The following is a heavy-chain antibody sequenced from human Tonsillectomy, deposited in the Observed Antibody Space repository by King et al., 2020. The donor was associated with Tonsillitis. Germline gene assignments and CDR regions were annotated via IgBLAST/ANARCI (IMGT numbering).Heavy chain of an antibody. CDR3: PRRDYDFWSGPTEDYYYYYMDV. Sequence: VQLQESGPGLVKPSETLSLTCTVSGGSISSYYWSWIRQPPGKGLEWIGYIYYSGSTNYNPSLKSRVTISVDTSKNQFSLKLSSVTAADTAVYYCPRRDYDFWSGPTEDYYYYYMDVWGKGTTVTVSS. CDR1: GGSISSYY. CDR2: IYYSGST. J-gene: IGHJ6*03. V-gene: IGHV4-59*08. D-gene: IGHD3-3*01.